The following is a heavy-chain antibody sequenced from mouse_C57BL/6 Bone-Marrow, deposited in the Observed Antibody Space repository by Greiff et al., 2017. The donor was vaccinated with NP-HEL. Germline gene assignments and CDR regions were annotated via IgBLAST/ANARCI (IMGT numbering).Heavy chain of an antibody. V-gene: IGHV5-6*01. Sequence: VQLKESGGDLVKPGGSLKLSCAASGFTFSSYGMSWVRQTPDKRLEWVATISSGGSYTYYLDSVKGRFTISRDNAKNTLYLQMSSLKSEDTAMYYCARPGNPWFAYWGQGTLVTVSA. CDR1: GFTFSSYG. J-gene: IGHJ3*01. CDR2: ISSGGSYT. CDR3: ARPGNPWFAY.